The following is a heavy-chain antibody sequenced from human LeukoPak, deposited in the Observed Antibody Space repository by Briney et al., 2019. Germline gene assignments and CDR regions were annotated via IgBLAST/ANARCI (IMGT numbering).Heavy chain of an antibody. CDR1: GGSVSTASYS. D-gene: IGHD5-12*01. Sequence: SQTLSLTCTVSGGSVSTASYSWTWIRQHPEKGLEWIGNINYRGSTNYNPSLKNRVNISVDTSKNQFSLKLSSMTAADTAVFYCARGLRDGKKTFDFWGKETLVTVSS. CDR2: INYRGST. J-gene: IGHJ4*02. V-gene: IGHV4-31*03. CDR3: ARGLRDGKKTFDF.